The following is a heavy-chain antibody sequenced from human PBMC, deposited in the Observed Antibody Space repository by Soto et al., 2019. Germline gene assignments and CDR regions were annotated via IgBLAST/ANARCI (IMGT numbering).Heavy chain of an antibody. CDR1: GFTFSSYG. Sequence: HPGGSLRLSCAASGFTFSSYGMHWVRQAPGKGLEWVAVIWYDGSNKYYADSVKGRFTISRDNSKNTLYLQMNSLRAEDTAVYYCARDSVRCSGGSCYSSGWFDPWGQGTLVTVSS. CDR2: IWYDGSNK. D-gene: IGHD2-15*01. V-gene: IGHV3-33*01. J-gene: IGHJ5*02. CDR3: ARDSVRCSGGSCYSSGWFDP.